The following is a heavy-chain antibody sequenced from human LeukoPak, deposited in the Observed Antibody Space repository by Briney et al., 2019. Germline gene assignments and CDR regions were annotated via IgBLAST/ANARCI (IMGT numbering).Heavy chain of an antibody. V-gene: IGHV1-69*13. D-gene: IGHD5-18*01. CDR3: AGAHARGYCYGYLYYYGMDV. J-gene: IGHJ6*02. Sequence: SVKVSCKASGGTFSSYAISWVRQAPGQGLEWMGGIIPIFGTANYAQKFQGRVTITADESTSTAYMELSSLRSEDTAVYYCAGAHARGYCYGYLYYYGMDVWGQGTTVTVSS. CDR2: IIPIFGTA. CDR1: GGTFSSYA.